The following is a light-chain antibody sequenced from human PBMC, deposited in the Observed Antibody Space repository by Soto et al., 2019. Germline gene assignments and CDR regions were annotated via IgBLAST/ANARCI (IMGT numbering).Light chain of an antibody. J-gene: IGKJ1*01. CDR1: QSISVW. CDR2: KAS. CDR3: QQYNSYSPT. V-gene: IGKV1-5*03. Sequence: DIQVTQSPSTLSVSVVDRVTVTCRASQSISVWLAWYQQKAGKAPNLLIYKASRLESGVPSRFSGSGSETEFTLTISGLQPGDSATYYCQQYNSYSPTFGQGTKVDIK.